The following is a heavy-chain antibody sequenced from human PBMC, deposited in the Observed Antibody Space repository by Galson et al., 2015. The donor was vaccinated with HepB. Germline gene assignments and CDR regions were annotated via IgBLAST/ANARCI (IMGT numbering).Heavy chain of an antibody. CDR3: AREDCSSTSCSTNWFDP. D-gene: IGHD2-2*01. CDR2: INPNSGGT. V-gene: IGHV1-2*02. J-gene: IGHJ5*02. CDR1: GYTFTGYY. Sequence: SVKVSCKASGYTFTGYYMHWVRQAPGQGLEWMGWINPNSGGTNYAQKFQGRVTMTRDTSISTAYMELSRLRSDDTAVYYCAREDCSSTSCSTNWFDPWGQGTLVTVSS.